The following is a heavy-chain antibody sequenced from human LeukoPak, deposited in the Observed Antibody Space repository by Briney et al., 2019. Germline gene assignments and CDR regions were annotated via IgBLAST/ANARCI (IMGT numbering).Heavy chain of an antibody. CDR1: GGSLSSSNW. Sequence: PSGALSLTCAVSGGSLSSSNWWSWVRRPPGKGLEWIGVIYHSGSTNYNPSLKSRVTISVDKSKNQLSLKLSSVTAADTAVYYCSATVTTGGYYFDYWGQGTLVTVSS. CDR2: IYHSGST. V-gene: IGHV4-4*02. CDR3: SATVTTGGYYFDY. D-gene: IGHD4-17*01. J-gene: IGHJ4*02.